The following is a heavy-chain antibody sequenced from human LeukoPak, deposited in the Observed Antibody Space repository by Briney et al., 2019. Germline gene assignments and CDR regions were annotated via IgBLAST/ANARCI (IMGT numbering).Heavy chain of an antibody. CDR1: GFTFSDYW. D-gene: IGHD3-16*01. CDR2: MNQDGSEK. J-gene: IGHJ6*02. V-gene: IGHV3-7*01. CDR3: ARDGAMIRYGGQDV. Sequence: TGGSLRLSCAASGFTFSDYWMSWVRQAPGKGLEWVANMNQDGSEKCYVDSLRGRFTISRDNARNLLFLDMNNLRVEDTAVYYCARDGAMIRYGGQDVWGQGTTVTV.